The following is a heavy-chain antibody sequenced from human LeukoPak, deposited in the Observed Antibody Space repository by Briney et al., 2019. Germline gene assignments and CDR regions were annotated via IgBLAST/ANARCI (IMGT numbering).Heavy chain of an antibody. V-gene: IGHV1-8*01. CDR2: MNPNSGNT. J-gene: IGHJ4*02. D-gene: IGHD2-8*01. Sequence: ASVKVSCKASGYTFTSHDINWVRQATGQGLEWMGWMNPNSGNTIYAQKFQGRVTMTRDTSISTAYLELSNLRSEDTAVYYCARHANGFDYWGQGTLVTVSS. CDR1: GYTFTSHD. CDR3: ARHANGFDY.